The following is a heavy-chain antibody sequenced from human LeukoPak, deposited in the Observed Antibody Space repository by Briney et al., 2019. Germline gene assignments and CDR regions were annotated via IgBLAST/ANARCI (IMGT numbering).Heavy chain of an antibody. CDR2: IWNDGSNK. V-gene: IGHV3-33*01. J-gene: IGHJ4*02. CDR1: GFSFSNYG. Sequence: PGGSLRLSCAASGFSFSNYGMHCVRQAPGKGLEWVAVIWNDGSNKNYADSVKGRFTISRDNSKNTLYLEMNSLRAEDTAMYYCATDRGGAPFDYWGQGTLSPSPQ. CDR3: ATDRGGAPFDY.